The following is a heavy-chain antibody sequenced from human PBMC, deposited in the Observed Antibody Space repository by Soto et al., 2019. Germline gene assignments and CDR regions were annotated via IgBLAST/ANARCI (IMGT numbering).Heavy chain of an antibody. CDR3: ARAEFELEGWYFDY. V-gene: IGHV6-1*01. CDR2: TYYRSKWYN. D-gene: IGHD1-7*01. J-gene: IGHJ4*02. Sequence: KQSQTLSLTCAISGDSVSSNSAAWNWIRQSPSRGLEWLGRTYYRSKWYNDYAVSVKSRITINPDTSKNQFSLQLNSVTPEDTAVYYCARAEFELEGWYFDYWGQGTLVTVSS. CDR1: GDSVSSNSAA.